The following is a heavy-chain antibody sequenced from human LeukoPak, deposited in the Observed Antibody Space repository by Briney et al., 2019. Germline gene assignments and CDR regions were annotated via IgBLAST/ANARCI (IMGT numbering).Heavy chain of an antibody. CDR3: ARDSGDSGYHNFDY. V-gene: IGHV1-69*04. CDR1: GGTFSSYA. J-gene: IGHJ4*02. CDR2: IIPILGIA. D-gene: IGHD3-22*01. Sequence: SVKVSCKASGGTFSSYAISWVRQAPGQGLEWMGRIIPILGIANYAQKFQGRVTMTTDTSTSTAYMELRSLRSDDTAVYYCARDSGDSGYHNFDYWGQGTLVTVSS.